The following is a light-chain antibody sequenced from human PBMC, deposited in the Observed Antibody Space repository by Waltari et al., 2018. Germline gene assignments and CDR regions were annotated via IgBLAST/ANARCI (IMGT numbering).Light chain of an antibody. V-gene: IGLV3-9*01. J-gene: IGLJ1*01. Sequence: SYDFTQPLSLSVALAQTARITCASQDIRYMNVHWYQQKPGQGPVMVLYKDNNRPSGIPERFSGSNSGNTATLIISGAQDGDEADYYCQVWDGDSYVFGTGTKVTV. CDR2: KDN. CDR3: QVWDGDSYV. CDR1: DIRYMN.